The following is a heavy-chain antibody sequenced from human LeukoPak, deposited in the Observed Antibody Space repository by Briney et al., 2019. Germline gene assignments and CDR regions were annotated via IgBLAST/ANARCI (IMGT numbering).Heavy chain of an antibody. J-gene: IGHJ6*02. CDR1: GGSISSYY. CDR2: IYYSGST. Sequence: SETLSLTCTVSGGSISSYYWSWIRQPPGKGLEWIGYIYYSGSTNYNPSLKCRVTISVDTSKNQFSLKLSSVTAADTAVYYCATPTHPNYYYGMDVWGQGTTVTVSS. V-gene: IGHV4-59*08. CDR3: ATPTHPNYYYGMDV.